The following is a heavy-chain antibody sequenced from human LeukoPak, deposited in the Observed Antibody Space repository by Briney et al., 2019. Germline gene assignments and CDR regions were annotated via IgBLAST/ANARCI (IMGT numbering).Heavy chain of an antibody. CDR1: GDSISSNSYY. J-gene: IGHJ4*02. CDR2: IYYSGST. V-gene: IGHV4-39*01. CDR3: ARHRYSGGWYCYFDY. D-gene: IGHD6-19*01. Sequence: SETLSLTCTVSGDSISSNSYYWGWIHQPPGKGLEWIGSIYYSGSTYYNPSLKSRVTISVDTSKNQFSLKLSSVTAADTAVYYCARHRYSGGWYCYFDYWGQGTLVTVSS.